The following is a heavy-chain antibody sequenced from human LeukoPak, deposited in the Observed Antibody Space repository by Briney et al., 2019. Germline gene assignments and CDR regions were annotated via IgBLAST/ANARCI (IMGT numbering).Heavy chain of an antibody. CDR1: GGSFSGYY. CDR2: INHSGST. Sequence: SETLSLTCAVYGGSFSGYYWSWIRQPPGKGLEWIGEINHSGSTNYNPSLKSRVTISVDTSKNQFSLKLSSVTAADTAVYYCARGYCSSTSSVPEICYYYGIDVWGQGTTVTVSS. J-gene: IGHJ6*02. D-gene: IGHD2-2*01. CDR3: ARGYCSSTSSVPEICYYYGIDV. V-gene: IGHV4-34*01.